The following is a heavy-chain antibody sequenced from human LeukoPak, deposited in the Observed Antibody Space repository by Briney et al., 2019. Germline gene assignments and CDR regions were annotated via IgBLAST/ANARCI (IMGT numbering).Heavy chain of an antibody. D-gene: IGHD3-3*01. CDR3: AGGRDYDFWSGFDAFDI. CDR2: IYHCGST. J-gene: IGHJ3*02. CDR1: GYSISSGYY. V-gene: IGHV4-38-2*02. Sequence: SETLSLTCTVSGYSISSGYYWGWIRQPPGKGLEWIGSIYHCGSTYYNPSLKSRVTISVDTSKNQFSLKLSSVTAADTAVYYCAGGRDYDFWSGFDAFDIWGQGTMVTVSS.